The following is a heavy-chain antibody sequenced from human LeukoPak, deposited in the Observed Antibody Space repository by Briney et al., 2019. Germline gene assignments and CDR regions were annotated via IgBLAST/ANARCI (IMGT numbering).Heavy chain of an antibody. D-gene: IGHD6-19*01. CDR3: AKAYSSGWYSENDY. CDR1: GFTFSSYA. V-gene: IGHV3-23*01. Sequence: GGSLRLSCAASGFTFSSYAMSWVRQAPGKGLDWVSAISGRSSSTYYADPVKGRFTISRDNSKNTLYPQMTSLRTDDTAVYYCAKAYSSGWYSENDYWGQGTLVTVSS. CDR2: ISGRSSST. J-gene: IGHJ4*02.